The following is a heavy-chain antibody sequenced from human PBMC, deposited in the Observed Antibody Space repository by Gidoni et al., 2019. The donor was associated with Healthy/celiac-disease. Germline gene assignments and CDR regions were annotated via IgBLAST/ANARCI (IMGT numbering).Heavy chain of an antibody. CDR2: ISSSSSYI. CDR1: GFTFSSYS. Sequence: EVQLVESGGGLVKPGGSLRLSCAASGFTFSSYSMNWVRQAPGKGLEWVSSISSSSSYIYYADSVKGRFTISRDNAKNSLYLQMNSLRAEDTAVYYCARSRGAGTLRRYFDLWGRGTLVTVSS. CDR3: ARSRGAGTLRRYFDL. V-gene: IGHV3-21*01. D-gene: IGHD6-19*01. J-gene: IGHJ2*01.